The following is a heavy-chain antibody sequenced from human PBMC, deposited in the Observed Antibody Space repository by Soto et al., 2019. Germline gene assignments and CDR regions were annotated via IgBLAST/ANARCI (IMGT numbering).Heavy chain of an antibody. CDR3: ARGPRSMTTVTTALNWDY. V-gene: IGHV4-34*01. Sequence: SETLSLTCAVYGGSFSGYYWSWIRQPPGKGLEWIGEINHSGSTNYNPSLKSRVTISVDTSKNQFSLKLSSVTAADTAVYYCARGPRSMTTVTTALNWDYWGQGTLVTVSS. CDR1: GGSFSGYY. J-gene: IGHJ4*02. CDR2: INHSGST. D-gene: IGHD4-4*01.